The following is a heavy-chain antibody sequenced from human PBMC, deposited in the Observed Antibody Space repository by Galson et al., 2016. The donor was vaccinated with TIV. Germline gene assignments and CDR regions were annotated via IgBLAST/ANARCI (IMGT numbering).Heavy chain of an antibody. J-gene: IGHJ5*02. CDR3: ATYCSSTTCLFDP. V-gene: IGHV4-59*08. CDR2: IFYSGTT. D-gene: IGHD2-2*01. CDR1: GGSINSYY. Sequence: SETLSLTCTVSGGSINSYYWSWIRQPPGKGLEWIGYIFYSGTTNYNPSLESRVTISVDTSKNQFSLKLSSVTAADTAVYYCATYCSSTTCLFDPWGQGTLVTVSS.